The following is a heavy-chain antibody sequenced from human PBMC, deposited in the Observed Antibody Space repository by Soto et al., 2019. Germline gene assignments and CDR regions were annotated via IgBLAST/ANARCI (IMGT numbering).Heavy chain of an antibody. CDR1: GFTFSDYY. CDR3: ARLRARTWYLGGYLDY. D-gene: IGHD6-13*01. V-gene: IGHV3-11*06. J-gene: IGHJ4*02. Sequence: GGSLRLSCAASGFTFSDYYMTWIRQAPGKGLEWVSYIVSGSDYTNYADSVKGRFTISRDNAKNSLFLEMNSLRADDTAIYYCARLRARTWYLGGYLDYWGLGTLVTVSS. CDR2: IVSGSDYT.